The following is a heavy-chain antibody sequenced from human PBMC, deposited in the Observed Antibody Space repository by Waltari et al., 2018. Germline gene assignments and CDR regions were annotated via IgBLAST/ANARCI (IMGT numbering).Heavy chain of an antibody. J-gene: IGHJ1*01. Sequence: QVYLVESGGGVVQPGRSLRLSCAASGFNLSSYTLHWVRQAPGKGLEGVAVISNDGSKKYYADSVKGRFTISRDNSKNTLYLQMNSLRVEDTAVYYCATYGGGAEYFQHWGQGTLVTVSS. CDR1: GFNLSSYT. V-gene: IGHV3-30*07. CDR3: ATYGGGAEYFQH. CDR2: ISNDGSKK. D-gene: IGHD4-17*01.